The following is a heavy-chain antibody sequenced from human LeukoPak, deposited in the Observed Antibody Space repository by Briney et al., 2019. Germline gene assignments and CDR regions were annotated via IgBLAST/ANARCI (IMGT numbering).Heavy chain of an antibody. J-gene: IGHJ4*02. CDR1: GGSISTYY. CDR3: ARVGDWNDLVY. D-gene: IGHD1-1*01. CDR2: ISYTVTT. Sequence: SETLSHTCTVSGGSISTYYWSWIRQPPGKGLEWIGYISYTVTTNYNPSLKSRVTISVDTSKNQFSLKLSSVTAADTAVYYCARVGDWNDLVYWGQGTLVTVSS. V-gene: IGHV4-59*01.